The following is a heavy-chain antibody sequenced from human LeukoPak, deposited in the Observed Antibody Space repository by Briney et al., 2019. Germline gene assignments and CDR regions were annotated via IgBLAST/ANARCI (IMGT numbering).Heavy chain of an antibody. CDR2: IYYTGIS. CDR3: VRADYNGGNPGSFDI. V-gene: IGHV4-39*07. CDR1: GASITIGAESSH. D-gene: IGHD2-8*01. Sequence: SETLSLTCTVSGASITIGAESSHWGWIRQPPGRGLEWIGTIYYTGISYYNPSLESRVTSSLDTSKNQFSLTLNSVTAADTAVYYCVRADYNGGNPGSFDIWGRGTMVTVSS. J-gene: IGHJ3*02.